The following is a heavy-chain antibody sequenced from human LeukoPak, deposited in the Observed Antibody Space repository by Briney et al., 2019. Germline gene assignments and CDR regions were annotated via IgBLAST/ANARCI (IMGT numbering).Heavy chain of an antibody. V-gene: IGHV4-59*01. Sequence: SETLSLTCRVSGGSISNYYWSWIRQPPGKGLEWIGYSDYSGSTNYSPSLKSRVTISVDTSKKQFSLKLRSVAAADTAVYYCARDIGGSYYFHYWGQGTLVAVSS. CDR2: SDYSGST. CDR3: ARDIGGSYYFHY. J-gene: IGHJ4*02. D-gene: IGHD1-26*01. CDR1: GGSISNYY.